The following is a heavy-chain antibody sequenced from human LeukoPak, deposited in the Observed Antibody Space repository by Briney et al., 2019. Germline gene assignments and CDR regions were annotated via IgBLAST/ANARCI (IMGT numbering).Heavy chain of an antibody. J-gene: IGHJ4*02. CDR3: AKDVGKWESLHFFDY. CDR1: GFTLSTNA. D-gene: IGHD1-26*01. Sequence: GGSLRLSCLTSGFTLSTNAMSWVRQAPGRGLEWISGISGSGASTYYADSVKGRFTISRDDSRNTLYLQMNSLRGDDTAVYYCAKDVGKWESLHFFDYWGQGTLVTVSS. CDR2: ISGSGAST. V-gene: IGHV3-23*01.